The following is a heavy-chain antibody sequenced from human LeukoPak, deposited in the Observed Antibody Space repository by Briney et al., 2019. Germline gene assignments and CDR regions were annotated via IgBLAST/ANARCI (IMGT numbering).Heavy chain of an antibody. Sequence: PGGSLRLSCAASGFTFSSYSMNWVRQAPGKGLEGVSYISSSSSTIYYANSVKGRFTISRDNAKNSLYLQMNSLRDEDTAVYYCARGHYYYYDSSGYIPTFDYWGQGTLVTVSS. CDR1: GFTFSSYS. CDR3: ARGHYYYYDSSGYIPTFDY. D-gene: IGHD3-22*01. V-gene: IGHV3-48*02. J-gene: IGHJ4*02. CDR2: ISSSSSTI.